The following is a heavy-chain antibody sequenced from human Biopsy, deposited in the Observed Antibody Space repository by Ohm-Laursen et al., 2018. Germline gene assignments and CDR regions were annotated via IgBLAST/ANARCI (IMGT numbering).Heavy chain of an antibody. V-gene: IGHV4-31*02. Sequence: TLSLTWTVSGVSINGGRYYWNWIRHHPGKGLEWIGNIFYSANTYYNPSLKSRVTISVDTSKNPFSLKLSSVTAADTAVYYCARLGSGDYFPTFFDFWGQGALVTVSS. D-gene: IGHD5-12*01. CDR3: ARLGSGDYFPTFFDF. CDR1: GVSINGGRYY. J-gene: IGHJ4*02. CDR2: IFYSANT.